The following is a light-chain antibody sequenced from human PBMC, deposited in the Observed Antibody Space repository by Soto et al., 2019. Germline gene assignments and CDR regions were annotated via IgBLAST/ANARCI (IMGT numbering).Light chain of an antibody. J-gene: IGLJ1*01. CDR2: KSN. CDR3: AAWDDSVRGPV. V-gene: IGLV1-47*01. CDR1: SSNIESNY. Sequence: QSVLIQAPSACGTPGQRGTISCSGTSSNIESNYVSWYQQLPGMAPKLLIYKSNQRPSGVSDRFSGSKSGTSASLAISGLRSEDEADYYCAAWDDSVRGPVLGTGTKLTLL.